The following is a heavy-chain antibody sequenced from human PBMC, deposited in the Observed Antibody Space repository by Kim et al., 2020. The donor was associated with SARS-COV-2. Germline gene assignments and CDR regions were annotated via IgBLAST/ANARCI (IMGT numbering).Heavy chain of an antibody. V-gene: IGHV5-51*01. CDR2: IYPGDSDT. Sequence: GESLKISCKGSGYSFTSYWIGWVRQMPGKGLEWMGIIYPGDSDTRYSPSFQGQVTISADKSISTAYLQWSSLKASDTAMYYCARTPFGYCSGSSCYSISFDYWGQGTLVTVSS. J-gene: IGHJ4*02. D-gene: IGHD2-15*01. CDR3: ARTPFGYCSGSSCYSISFDY. CDR1: GYSFTSYW.